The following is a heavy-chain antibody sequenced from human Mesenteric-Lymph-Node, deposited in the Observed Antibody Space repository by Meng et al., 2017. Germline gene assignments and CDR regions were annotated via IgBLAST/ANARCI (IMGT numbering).Heavy chain of an antibody. CDR1: GYTFSVYF. CDR2: IIPIFGTA. V-gene: IGHV1-69*06. D-gene: IGHD1-7*01. J-gene: IGHJ6*02. CDR3: ARGGVNWNYRYYYGMDV. Sequence: SVKVSCKGSGYTFSVYFYHWVRQAPGQGLEWMGGIIPIFGTANYAQKFQGRVTITADKSTSTAYMELSSLRSEDTAVYYCARGGVNWNYRYYYGMDVWGQGTTVTVSS.